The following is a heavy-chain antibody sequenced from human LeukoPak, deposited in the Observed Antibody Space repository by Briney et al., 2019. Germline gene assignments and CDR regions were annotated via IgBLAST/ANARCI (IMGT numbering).Heavy chain of an antibody. CDR3: AKNRAGDILTGYYPNWFDP. CDR2: ISGSGGST. V-gene: IGHV3-23*01. D-gene: IGHD3-9*01. Sequence: GGSLRFSCAASGFTFSSYAMSWVRQAPGKGLEWVSAISGSGGSTYYADSVKGRFTISRDNSKNTLYLQMNSLRAEDTAVYYCAKNRAGDILTGYYPNWFDPWGQGTLVTVS. J-gene: IGHJ5*02. CDR1: GFTFSSYA.